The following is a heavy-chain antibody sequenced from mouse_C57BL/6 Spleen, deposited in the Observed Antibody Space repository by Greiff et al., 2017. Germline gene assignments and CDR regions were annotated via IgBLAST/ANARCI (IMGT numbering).Heavy chain of an antibody. CDR1: GYSITSGYY. J-gene: IGHJ2*01. CDR2: ISYDGSN. Sequence: EVQRVESGPGLVKPSQSLSLTCSVTGYSITSGYYWNWIRQFPGNKLEWMGYISYDGSNNYNPSLKNRISITRDTSKNQFFLKLNSVTTEDTATYYCASEADYGNPDYWGQGTTLTVSS. V-gene: IGHV3-6*01. D-gene: IGHD2-1*01. CDR3: ASEADYGNPDY.